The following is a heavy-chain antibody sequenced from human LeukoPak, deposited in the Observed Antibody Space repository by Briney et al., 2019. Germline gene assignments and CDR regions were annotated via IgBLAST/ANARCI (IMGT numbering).Heavy chain of an antibody. CDR2: MNPNSGNT. D-gene: IGHD3-22*01. J-gene: IGHJ4*02. Sequence: ASVKVSCKASGYTFTSYGISWVRQATGQGLEWMGWMNPNSGNTGYAQKFQGRVTMTRNTSISTAYMELSSLRSEDTAVYYCARYYYDTSGYSDYWGQGTLVTVSS. V-gene: IGHV1-8*02. CDR3: ARYYYDTSGYSDY. CDR1: GYTFTSYG.